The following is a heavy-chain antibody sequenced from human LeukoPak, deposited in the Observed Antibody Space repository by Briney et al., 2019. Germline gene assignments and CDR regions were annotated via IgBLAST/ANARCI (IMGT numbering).Heavy chain of an antibody. D-gene: IGHD3-9*01. V-gene: IGHV3-23*01. CDR3: ARGLDTVDISTGFDS. CDR1: GFTFSSSG. CDR2: ISGSGAST. Sequence: AGSLRLSCAASGFTFSSSGMTWVRQAPGKGLEWVSAISGSGASTYYADSVRGRFTISRDNSKNTLYLQMNSLRADDTAIYYCARGLDTVDISTGFDSWGQGTLVTVSS. J-gene: IGHJ4*02.